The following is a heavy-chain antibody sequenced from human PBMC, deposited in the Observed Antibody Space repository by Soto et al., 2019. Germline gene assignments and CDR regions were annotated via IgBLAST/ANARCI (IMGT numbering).Heavy chain of an antibody. D-gene: IGHD1-1*01. V-gene: IGHV4-38-2*01. CDR2: IHHSGST. CDR3: PRRIETTTMKTGMDV. Sequence: SQTLSLTCDVSGYSITSVHYWGWIREPPGKGLEWIGIIHHSGSTYYSPSLKSRVTISIDTSRNRFSLKVTSVTAADTAVYYCPRRIETTTMKTGMDVWGQGTTVTVSS. J-gene: IGHJ6*02. CDR1: GYSITSVHY.